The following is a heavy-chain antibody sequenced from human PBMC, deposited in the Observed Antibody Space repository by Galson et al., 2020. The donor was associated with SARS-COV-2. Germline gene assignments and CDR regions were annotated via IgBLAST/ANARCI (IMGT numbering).Heavy chain of an antibody. CDR2: IDPNSGAT. J-gene: IGHJ3*01. Sequence: ASVKVSCEASGYTFSGYHMHWVRQAPGQGLEWMGWIDPNSGATKYVERFQGRVTMSTDTSTRTVYMEVRRLRFDDTAVYYCARGPRIYSLDWGQGTMLTVSS. CDR3: ARGPRIYSLD. V-gene: IGHV1-2*02. D-gene: IGHD1-1*01. CDR1: GYTFSGYH.